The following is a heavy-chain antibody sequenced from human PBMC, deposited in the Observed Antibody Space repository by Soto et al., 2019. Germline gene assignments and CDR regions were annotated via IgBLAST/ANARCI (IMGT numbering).Heavy chain of an antibody. CDR1: GFSLRTGGVA. V-gene: IGHV2-5*02. CDR2: IYWDDDK. J-gene: IGHJ4*02. D-gene: IGHD3-10*01. CDR3: AHRPRGYYFDY. Sequence: QITLKESGPTLVKPTQTLTLTCTFSGFSLRTGGVAVGWIRQPPGKALECLALIYWDDDKRYSPSLKSRLTITKDTSKNQVVLTMTNMDPVDTATYYCAHRPRGYYFDYWGQGTLVTVSS.